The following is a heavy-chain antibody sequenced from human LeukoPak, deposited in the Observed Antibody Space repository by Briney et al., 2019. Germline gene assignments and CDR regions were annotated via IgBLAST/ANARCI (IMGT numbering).Heavy chain of an antibody. CDR2: ISSSSSTI. V-gene: IGHV3-48*01. CDR1: GFTFSSYS. J-gene: IGHJ4*02. Sequence: GGSLRLSCAASGFTFSSYSMNWVRQAPGKGLEWASYISSSSSTIYYADSVKGRFTISRDNAKNSLYLQMNSLRAEDTAVYYCASQAPIVVVPAAIRDYWGQGTLVTVSS. CDR3: ASQAPIVVVPAAIRDY. D-gene: IGHD2-2*02.